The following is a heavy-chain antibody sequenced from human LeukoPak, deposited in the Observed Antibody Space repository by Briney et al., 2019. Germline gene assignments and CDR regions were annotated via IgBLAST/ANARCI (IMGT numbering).Heavy chain of an antibody. Sequence: PGESLKISCKASGYSFTTYWIGWVRQMPGKGLEWMGIIYPGDSDTTYSPSFQGQVTISADKSISTAYLQWSSLKASDTAIYYCARQGILAAHSPDFWGQGTLVTVSS. D-gene: IGHD6-13*01. V-gene: IGHV5-51*01. CDR1: GYSFTTYW. CDR3: ARQGILAAHSPDF. CDR2: IYPGDSDT. J-gene: IGHJ4*02.